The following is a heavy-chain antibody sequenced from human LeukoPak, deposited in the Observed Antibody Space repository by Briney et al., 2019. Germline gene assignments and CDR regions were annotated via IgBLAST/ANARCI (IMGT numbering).Heavy chain of an antibody. Sequence: PSETLSLTCAVSGYSISSGYYWSWIRQPPGKGLEWIGSIYYSGSTYYNPSLKSRVIISVDTSKNQFSLELSSVTAADTAVYYCARDCGGDCYSAHDAFDIWGQGTMVTVSS. D-gene: IGHD2-21*01. CDR2: IYYSGST. CDR1: GYSISSGYY. CDR3: ARDCGGDCYSAHDAFDI. J-gene: IGHJ3*02. V-gene: IGHV4-38-2*01.